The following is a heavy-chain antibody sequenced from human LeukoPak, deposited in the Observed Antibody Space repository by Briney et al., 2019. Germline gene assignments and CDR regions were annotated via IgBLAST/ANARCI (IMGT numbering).Heavy chain of an antibody. D-gene: IGHD2-2*01. CDR1: GYTFTSYG. J-gene: IGHJ5*02. CDR3: ARFGRRGIVVVPAAMRVPNWFDP. Sequence: ASVKVSCKASGYTFTSYGISWVRQAPGQGLEWMGWISAYNGNTNYAQKLQGRVTMTTDTSTSTAYMELRSLRSDDTAVYYCARFGRRGIVVVPAAMRVPNWFDPWGQGTLVTVSS. CDR2: ISAYNGNT. V-gene: IGHV1-18*01.